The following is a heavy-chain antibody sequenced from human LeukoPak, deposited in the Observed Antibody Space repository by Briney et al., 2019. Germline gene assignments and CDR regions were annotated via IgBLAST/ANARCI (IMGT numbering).Heavy chain of an antibody. J-gene: IGHJ4*02. D-gene: IGHD3-10*01. V-gene: IGHV4-39*01. CDR1: GGSISSSSYY. Sequence: SETLSLTCTVSGGSISSSSYYWGWIHRPPGKGLEWIGSIYYSGSTYYNPSLKSRVTISVDTSKNQISLKLSSVTAADTAVYYCARSHYGSGSYSLYYFNYWGQGTLVTVSS. CDR3: ARSHYGSGSYSLYYFNY. CDR2: IYYSGST.